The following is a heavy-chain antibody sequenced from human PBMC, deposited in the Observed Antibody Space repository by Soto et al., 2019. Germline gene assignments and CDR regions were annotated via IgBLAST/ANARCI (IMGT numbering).Heavy chain of an antibody. CDR3: ARGIATGQLDP. Sequence: ASVKVSCQASGYTFTRCTMNWVDQAPGQRLEWMGWINPDNGNTKSSQKLQDRVTITRDTSASTAYMDLSSLRSEDTAVYYCARGIATGQLDPWGQGTLVTVSS. D-gene: IGHD2-15*01. V-gene: IGHV1-3*01. J-gene: IGHJ5*02. CDR2: INPDNGNT. CDR1: GYTFTRCT.